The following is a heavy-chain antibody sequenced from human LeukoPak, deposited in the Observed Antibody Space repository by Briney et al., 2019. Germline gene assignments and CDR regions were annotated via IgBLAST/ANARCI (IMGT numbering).Heavy chain of an antibody. D-gene: IGHD2-15*01. J-gene: IGHJ4*02. V-gene: IGHV1-24*01. CDR2: FDPEDGET. CDR1: GYTLTELS. Sequence: ASVKVSCKVSGYTLTELSMHWVRQAPGKGLEWMGGFDPEDGETIYAQKFQGRVTMTEDTSTDTAYMELSSLRSEGTAVYYCATAYGEDKYYFDYWGQGTLVTVSS. CDR3: ATAYGEDKYYFDY.